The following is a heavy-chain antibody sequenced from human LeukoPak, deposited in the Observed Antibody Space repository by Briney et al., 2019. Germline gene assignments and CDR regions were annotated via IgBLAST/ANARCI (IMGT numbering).Heavy chain of an antibody. D-gene: IGHD6-13*01. CDR1: GFTFSSYG. V-gene: IGHV3-33*01. J-gene: IGHJ4*02. CDR2: IWYDGSNK. Sequence: HSGGSLRLSCAASGFTFSSYGMHWVRQAPGKGLEWVAVIWYDGSNKYYADSVKGRFTISRDNSKNTLYLQMNSLRAEDTAVHYCAREVAAADFDYWGQGTLVTVSS. CDR3: AREVAAADFDY.